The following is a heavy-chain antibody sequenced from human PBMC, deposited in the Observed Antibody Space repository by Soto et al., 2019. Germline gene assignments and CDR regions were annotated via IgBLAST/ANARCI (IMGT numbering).Heavy chain of an antibody. CDR2: RKNKADSYTT. CDR3: NGRGSGNDFGAA. V-gene: IGHV3-72*01. J-gene: IGHJ4*02. CDR1: GFTFSDHY. D-gene: IGHD3-10*01. Sequence: EVQLVESGGGLVKPGGSLRLSCAASGFTFSDHYMDWVRQAPGKGLGWVGRRKNKADSYTTEYAAAVKGKFTISRDGSKNSLFLEMDSLKTREKAVYYGNGRGSGNDFGAAWGQGILVTVSS.